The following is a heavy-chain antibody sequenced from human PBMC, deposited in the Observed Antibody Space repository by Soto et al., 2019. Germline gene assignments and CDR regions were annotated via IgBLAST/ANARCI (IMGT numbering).Heavy chain of an antibody. CDR3: TRDEIVGTA. Sequence: QVQLVQSGAEVKKPGASVRVSRKASGYIFTRYAIHWVRQAPGQRLEWMGWLNVGNGDTRYSPKLQGRVTITRDTSASTAYMDLNSLISEDTAVYYCTRDEIVGTAWGQGTLVTVSS. CDR2: LNVGNGDT. V-gene: IGHV1-3*01. CDR1: GYIFTRYA. D-gene: IGHD5-12*01. J-gene: IGHJ5*02.